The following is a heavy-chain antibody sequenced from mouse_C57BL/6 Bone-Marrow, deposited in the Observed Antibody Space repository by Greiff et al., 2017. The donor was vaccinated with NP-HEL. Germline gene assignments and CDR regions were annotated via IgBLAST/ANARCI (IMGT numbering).Heavy chain of an antibody. J-gene: IGHJ1*03. CDR1: GYTFTDYE. Sequence: VQLQQSGAELVRPGASVTLSCKASGYTFTDYEMHWVKQTPVHGLEWIGAIDPETGGTAYNQKFKGKAILTADKSSSTAYMELRSLTSEDSAVYYCTRWSGYYGYWYFDVWGTGTTVTVSS. CDR3: TRWSGYYGYWYFDV. V-gene: IGHV1-15*01. CDR2: IDPETGGT. D-gene: IGHD2-3*01.